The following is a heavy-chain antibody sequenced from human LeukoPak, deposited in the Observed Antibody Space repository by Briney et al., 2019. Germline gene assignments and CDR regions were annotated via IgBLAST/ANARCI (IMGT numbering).Heavy chain of an antibody. Sequence: SETLSLTCAVYGGPFSGYYWSWIRQHPGKGLEWIGYIYYSGSTYYNPSLKSRVTISVDTSKNQFSLKLSSVTAADTAVYYCARADWDWLLDYWGQGTLVTVSS. J-gene: IGHJ4*02. CDR3: ARADWDWLLDY. D-gene: IGHD3-9*01. CDR2: IYYSGST. CDR1: GGPFSGYY. V-gene: IGHV4-31*11.